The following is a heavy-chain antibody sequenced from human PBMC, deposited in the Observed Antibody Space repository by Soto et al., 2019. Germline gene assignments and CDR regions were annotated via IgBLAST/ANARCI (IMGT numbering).Heavy chain of an antibody. CDR3: APYYYDSSGVPYYFDY. D-gene: IGHD3-22*01. CDR1: GGTFSSYA. J-gene: IGHJ4*02. V-gene: IGHV1-69*06. CDR2: IIPIFGTA. Sequence: SVKVSCKASGGTFSSYAISWVRQAPGQGLEWMGGIIPIFGTANYAQKFQGRVTITADKSTSTAYMELSSLRSEDTAVYYCAPYYYDSSGVPYYFDYWGQGTLVTVCS.